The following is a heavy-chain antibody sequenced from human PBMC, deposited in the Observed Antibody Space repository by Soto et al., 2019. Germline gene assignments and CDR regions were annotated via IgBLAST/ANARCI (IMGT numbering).Heavy chain of an antibody. D-gene: IGHD3-16*01. CDR1: GGSISSGGYS. CDR2: IYHSGST. CDR3: ARGGGNTFDY. V-gene: IGHV4-30-2*01. J-gene: IGHJ4*02. Sequence: QLQLQESGSGLVKPSQTLSLTCAVSGGSISSGGYSWSWIRQPPGKGLEWIGYIYHSGSTYYNPSPEGRVTISVDTSKNQFSLKLSPVTAADTAVYYCARGGGNTFDYWGQGTLVTVSS.